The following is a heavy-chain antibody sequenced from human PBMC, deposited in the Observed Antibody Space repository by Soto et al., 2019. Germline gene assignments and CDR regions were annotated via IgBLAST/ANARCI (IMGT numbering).Heavy chain of an antibody. J-gene: IGHJ5*02. CDR2: IYATGTT. CDR3: VRDGTKTLRDWFDP. V-gene: IGHV4-4*07. Sequence: SETLSLTCTVSGASISGFYWSWIRKSAGKGLEWIGRIYATGTTDYNPSLKSRVMMSVDTSKKQFSLKLRSVTAADTAVYYCVRDGTKTLRDWFDPWGQGSVVTVSS. CDR1: GASISGFY. D-gene: IGHD1-1*01.